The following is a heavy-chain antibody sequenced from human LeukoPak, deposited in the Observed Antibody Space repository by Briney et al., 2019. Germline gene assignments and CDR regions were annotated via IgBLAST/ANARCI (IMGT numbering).Heavy chain of an antibody. CDR1: GFTFSSYD. Sequence: SGGSLRLSCAASGFTFSSYDMNWVRQAPGKGLEWVSFIRSSADTVYYTDSVKGRFTISRDNAKNSLYLQMNSLRAEDTAVYYCARDGQFNSLDIWGQGTMVTVSS. J-gene: IGHJ3*02. CDR2: IRSSADTV. D-gene: IGHD1-1*01. V-gene: IGHV3-48*03. CDR3: ARDGQFNSLDI.